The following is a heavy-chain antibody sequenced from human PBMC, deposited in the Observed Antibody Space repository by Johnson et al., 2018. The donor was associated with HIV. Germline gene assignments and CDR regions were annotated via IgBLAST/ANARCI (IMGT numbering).Heavy chain of an antibody. Sequence: VQLVESGGGLVQPGGSLRLSCAASGFTFSDYYMSWVRQAPGKGLEWVSVLWSGGNTWYAGSVTGRFTISRDNSKNTLYLQMNILRAEDTAVYYCARACRDGYTCDVYDIWGLGTMVTVS. CDR3: ARACRDGYTCDVYDI. D-gene: IGHD5-24*01. CDR2: LWSGGNT. J-gene: IGHJ3*02. V-gene: IGHV3-66*01. CDR1: GFTFSDYY.